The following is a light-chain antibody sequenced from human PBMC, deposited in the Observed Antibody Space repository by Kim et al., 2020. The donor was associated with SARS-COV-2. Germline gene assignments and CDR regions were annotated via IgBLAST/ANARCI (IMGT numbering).Light chain of an antibody. CDR2: EVT. J-gene: IGLJ1*01. CDR1: SSDVGTYNL. Sequence: GQSITISCTGTSSDVGTYNLVSWYQQHPGKAPKLMIYEVTTRPSGVSNRFSGSKSGNTASLTISGLQAGDESTYYCCSYAGGSTYVFGTGTNVTVL. CDR3: CSYAGGSTYV. V-gene: IGLV2-23*02.